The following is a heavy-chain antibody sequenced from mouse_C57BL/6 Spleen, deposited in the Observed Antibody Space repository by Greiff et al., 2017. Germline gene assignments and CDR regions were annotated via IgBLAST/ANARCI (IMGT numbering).Heavy chain of an antibody. Sequence: VQLQQSGAELARPGASVKLSCKASGYTFTSYGISWVKQRTGQGLEWIGEIYPRSGNTYYNEKFKGKATLTADKSSSTAYMELRSLTSEDSAVYVCARSQGDDYDNWYFDVWGTGTTVTVSS. CDR1: GYTFTSYG. J-gene: IGHJ1*03. V-gene: IGHV1-81*01. CDR2: IYPRSGNT. CDR3: ARSQGDDYDNWYFDV. D-gene: IGHD2-4*01.